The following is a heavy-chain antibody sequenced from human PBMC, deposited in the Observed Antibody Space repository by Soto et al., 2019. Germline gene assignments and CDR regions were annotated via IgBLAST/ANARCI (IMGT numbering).Heavy chain of an antibody. V-gene: IGHV4-61*08. D-gene: IGHD6-19*01. CDR3: ATGPAYIDGWRTFDL. CDR1: DDSFRGAEYY. CDR2: TYYNGDT. Sequence: SETLSLTCTVSDDSFRGAEYYWSWIRQPLGKGPEWIGYTYYNGDTKYNPALGSRVTMSEDTSKNQFSLRLSSVTAADTAVYFCATGPAYIDGWRTFDLWGRGILVTVSS. J-gene: IGHJ4*02.